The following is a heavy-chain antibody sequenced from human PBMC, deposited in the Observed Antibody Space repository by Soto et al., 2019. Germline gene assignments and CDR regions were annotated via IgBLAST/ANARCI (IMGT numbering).Heavy chain of an antibody. V-gene: IGHV3-21*01. CDR2: ISSSSSYI. J-gene: IGHJ3*02. D-gene: IGHD2-15*01. CDR1: GFTFSSYS. CDR3: AGAYCSGGSCQPPAFDI. Sequence: EVQLVESGGGLVKPGGSLRLSCAASGFTFSSYSMNWVRQAPGKGLEWVSSISSSSSYIYYADSVRGRFTISRDNAKNSLYLQMNSLRAEDTAVYYCAGAYCSGGSCQPPAFDIWGQGTMVTVSS.